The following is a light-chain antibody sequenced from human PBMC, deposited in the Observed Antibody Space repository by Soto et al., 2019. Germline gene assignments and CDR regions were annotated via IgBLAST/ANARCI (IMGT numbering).Light chain of an antibody. CDR2: DVT. Sequence: QSALTQPASVSGSPGQSITISCTGTSTDVGGYKYVSWYQQHPGKAPKLMIYDVTSRPSVISNRFSGSKSGNTAFLIISGLQAEDEADYYCISYTSSDTYVFGTGTKVTVL. J-gene: IGLJ1*01. V-gene: IGLV2-14*01. CDR1: STDVGGYKY. CDR3: ISYTSSDTYV.